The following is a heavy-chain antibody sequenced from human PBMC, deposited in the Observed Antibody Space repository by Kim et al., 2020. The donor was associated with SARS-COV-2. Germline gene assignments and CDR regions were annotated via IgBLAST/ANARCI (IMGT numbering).Heavy chain of an antibody. CDR3: AREGYYDSSGYYHHDAFDI. Sequence: SETLSLTCTVSGGSISSYYWSWIRQSPGKGLEWIGYIYYSGSTNYNPSLKSRVTISLDTSKNQFSLKLSSVTAADTAMYYCAREGYYDSSGYYHHDAFDIWGQGTMVTVSS. V-gene: IGHV4-59*01. CDR2: IYYSGST. J-gene: IGHJ3*02. D-gene: IGHD3-22*01. CDR1: GGSISSYY.